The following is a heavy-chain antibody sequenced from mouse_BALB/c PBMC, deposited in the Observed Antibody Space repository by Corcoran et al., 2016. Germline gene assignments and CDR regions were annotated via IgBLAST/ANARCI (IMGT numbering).Heavy chain of an antibody. Sequence: EVQLQQSGPELVKPGASVKMSCKASGYTFTSYVMHWVKQKPGQGLEWIGDINPYNDGTKYNEKFKGKATLTADKSSSTAYMELSSLTSEDSAVYYCARLYPAMAMDYWGQGTSVTVSS. V-gene: IGHV1S136*01. CDR3: ARLYPAMAMDY. D-gene: IGHD1-2*01. J-gene: IGHJ4*01. CDR1: GYTFTSYV. CDR2: INPYNDGT.